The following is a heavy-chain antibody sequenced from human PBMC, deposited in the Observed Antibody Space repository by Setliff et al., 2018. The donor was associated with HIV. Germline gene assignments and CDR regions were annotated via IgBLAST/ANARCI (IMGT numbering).Heavy chain of an antibody. D-gene: IGHD3-10*01. J-gene: IGHJ3*02. CDR2: INGGNGDT. CDR3: ARDSLPYYYGSVTDSFDI. V-gene: IGHV1-3*01. Sequence: ASVKVSCKASGYTFTSYAINWVRQAPGQSLEWMAWINGGNGDTKYSQKFQGRVTVTGDTSAITAYMELSDLRSEDTAVYYCARDSLPYYYGSVTDSFDIWGQGTMVTVSS. CDR1: GYTFTSYA.